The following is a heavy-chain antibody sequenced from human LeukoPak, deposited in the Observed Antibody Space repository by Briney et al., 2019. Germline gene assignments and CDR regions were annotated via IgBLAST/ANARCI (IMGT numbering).Heavy chain of an antibody. V-gene: IGHV3-66*01. Sequence: GGSLRLSCAASGFTVSSNYMSWVRQAPGKGLEWVSDIYSGGSTYYAESVKGRFTISRDNSKNTLYLQMNSLRAEDTAVYYCARDVLPYCSGGSCTIDYWGQGTLVTVSS. J-gene: IGHJ4*02. CDR2: IYSGGST. CDR1: GFTVSSNY. CDR3: ARDVLPYCSGGSCTIDY. D-gene: IGHD2-15*01.